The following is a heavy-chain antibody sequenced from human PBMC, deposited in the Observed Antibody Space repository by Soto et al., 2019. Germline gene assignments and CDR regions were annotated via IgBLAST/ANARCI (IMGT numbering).Heavy chain of an antibody. D-gene: IGHD5-12*01. Sequence: NPSETLSLTCTVSGGSISSGGYYWSWIRQHPGKGLEWIGYIYYSGSTYYNPSLKSRVTISVDTSKNQFSLKLSSVTAADTVVYYCARAARGRYYYGMDVWGQGTTVTVSS. J-gene: IGHJ6*02. V-gene: IGHV4-31*03. CDR2: IYYSGST. CDR1: GGSISSGGYY. CDR3: ARAARGRYYYGMDV.